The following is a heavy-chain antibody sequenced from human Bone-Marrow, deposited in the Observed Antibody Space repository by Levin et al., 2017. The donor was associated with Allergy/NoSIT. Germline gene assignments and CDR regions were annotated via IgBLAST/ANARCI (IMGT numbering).Heavy chain of an antibody. D-gene: IGHD1-26*01. CDR2: FFYSGNT. CDR1: SGSVTTSPFC. J-gene: IGHJ5*01. CDR3: ARQTVVGSTFNLFDS. Sequence: PSETLSLTCTVSSGSVTTSPFCWGWVRQAPGKGLQYIGCFFYSGNTYYNASLKGRVTIDVDPSKNQFSLKMTSLTAADTAVYYCARQTVVGSTFNLFDSWGQGTLVTVSA. V-gene: IGHV4-39*01.